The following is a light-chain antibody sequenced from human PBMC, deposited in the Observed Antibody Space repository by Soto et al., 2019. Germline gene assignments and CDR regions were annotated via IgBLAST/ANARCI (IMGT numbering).Light chain of an antibody. Sequence: ASVGDRVIITCRASQDVSQWLAWYQQKPGKAPKLLIYKASQLESGVPSRFSGRGSGTEFTLTIRDLQPDDFATYFCQQYDSDSYTFXQGTKVDIK. V-gene: IGKV1-5*03. CDR3: QQYDSDSYT. J-gene: IGKJ2*01. CDR1: QDVSQW. CDR2: KAS.